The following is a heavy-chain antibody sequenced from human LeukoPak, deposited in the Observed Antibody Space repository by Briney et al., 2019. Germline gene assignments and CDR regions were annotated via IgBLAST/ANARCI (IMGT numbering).Heavy chain of an antibody. V-gene: IGHV3-30*18. Sequence: GRSLRLSCAASGFTFSSYGMHWVRQAPGKGLEWVAVISYDGSNKYYADSVKGRFTISRDNSKNTLYLQMNSLRAEDTAVYYCANFGYGSGSYSTGFSYWGQGTLVTVS. D-gene: IGHD3-10*01. CDR3: ANFGYGSGSYSTGFSY. J-gene: IGHJ4*02. CDR1: GFTFSSYG. CDR2: ISYDGSNK.